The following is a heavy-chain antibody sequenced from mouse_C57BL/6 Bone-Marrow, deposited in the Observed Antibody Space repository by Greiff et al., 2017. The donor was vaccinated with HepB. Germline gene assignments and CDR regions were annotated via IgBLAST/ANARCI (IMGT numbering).Heavy chain of an antibody. J-gene: IGHJ4*01. V-gene: IGHV1-53*01. D-gene: IGHD2-3*01. CDR3: ARGWLPYAMDY. Sequence: QVQLQQPGTELVKPGASVKLSCKASGYTFPSYWIHWVKQRPGQGLEWIGNINPRNGGTDYSEKFKSKATLTVDKSSSTAYMQLSSLSSEESAAYYCARGWLPYAMDYWGQGTSVTVSA. CDR2: INPRNGGT. CDR1: GYTFPSYW.